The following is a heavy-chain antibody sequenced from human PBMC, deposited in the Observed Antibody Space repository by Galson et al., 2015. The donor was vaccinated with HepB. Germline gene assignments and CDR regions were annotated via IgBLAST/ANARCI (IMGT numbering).Heavy chain of an antibody. V-gene: IGHV3-33*01. D-gene: IGHD3-16*01. J-gene: IGHJ2*01. CDR3: ARVSGGPTTYWYFDL. CDR2: IWYDGSNK. CDR1: GFTFSSYG. Sequence: SLRLSCAASGFTFSSYGMHWVRQAPGKGLEWVAVIWYDGSNKYYADSVKGRFTISRDNSKNTLYLQMNNLRAEDTAVYYCARVSGGPTTYWYFDLWGRGTLVTVSS.